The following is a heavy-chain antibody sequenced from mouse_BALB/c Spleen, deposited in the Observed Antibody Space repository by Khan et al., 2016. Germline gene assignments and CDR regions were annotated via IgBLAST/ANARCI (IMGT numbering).Heavy chain of an antibody. CDR2: ISYSGST. CDR1: GYSITSDYA. D-gene: IGHD1-1*01. CDR3: ARGDYGSSSWFAY. V-gene: IGHV3-2*02. Sequence: VQLKQSGPGLVKPSQSLSLTCTVTGYSITSDYAWNWIRQFPGNKLEWMGYISYSGSTSYNPSLKSRISITRDTSKNQFFLQLNSVTTEDTATYYSARGDYGSSSWFAYWGQGTLVTVSA. J-gene: IGHJ3*01.